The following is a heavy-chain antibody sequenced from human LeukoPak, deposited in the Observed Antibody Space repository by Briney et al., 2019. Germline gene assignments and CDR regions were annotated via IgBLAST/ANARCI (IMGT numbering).Heavy chain of an antibody. CDR3: AKDIVGGGDDY. Sequence: GGSLRLSCAASGFTFSGYWMSWVRQAPGKGLEWVANIQEDGKKENYVDSVRGRFTISRDNAKNSIYLQMNSLRVEDTAVYYCAKDIVGGGDDYWGQGTLVIVSS. CDR1: GFTFSGYW. V-gene: IGHV3-7*01. CDR2: IQEDGKKE. D-gene: IGHD2-21*02. J-gene: IGHJ4*02.